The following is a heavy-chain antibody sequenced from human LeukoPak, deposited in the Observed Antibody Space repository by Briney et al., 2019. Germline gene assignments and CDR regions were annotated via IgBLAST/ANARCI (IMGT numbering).Heavy chain of an antibody. J-gene: IGHJ4*02. D-gene: IGHD3-22*01. CDR1: GGSISGYY. V-gene: IGHV4-59*01. CDR3: ATYYYDSSGYYYFDY. Sequence: SETLSLTCTVSGGSISGYYWSWIRQPPGKGLEWLGYIYYSGSTNYNPSLKSRVTISVDTSKNQFSLKLSSVTAADTAVYYCATYYYDSSGYYYFDYWGQGTLVTVSS. CDR2: IYYSGST.